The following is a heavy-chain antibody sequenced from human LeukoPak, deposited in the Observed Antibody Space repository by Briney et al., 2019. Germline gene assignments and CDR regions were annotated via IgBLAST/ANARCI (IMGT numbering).Heavy chain of an antibody. V-gene: IGHV3-53*04. CDR2: IYSGGST. D-gene: IGHD1-26*01. CDR1: GFTGSSNY. CDR3: AKDHGGGAVGY. Sequence: GGSLRCSCSASGFTGSSNYRSWLGHAPGKGLEGLSVIYSGGSTYDADFVKGRFPIYRRNSKNTLYLQMNSLRAEDPAVYYCAKDHGGGAVGYWGQGTLVSVSS. J-gene: IGHJ4*02.